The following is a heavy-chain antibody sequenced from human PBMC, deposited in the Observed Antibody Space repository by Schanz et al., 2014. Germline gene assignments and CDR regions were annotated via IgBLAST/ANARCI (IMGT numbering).Heavy chain of an antibody. CDR3: AKDSTHIDIVLVPTAIDY. D-gene: IGHD2-2*01. CDR2: ISYDGSNK. V-gene: IGHV3-30-3*01. J-gene: IGHJ4*02. Sequence: QVQLVESGGGVVQPGGSLRLSCAAYGFTLSSYAMHWVRQAPGKGLEWVAVISYDGSNKYYADSVKGRFTISRDNSKNTLYLHMNTLRSEDTAVYYCAKDSTHIDIVLVPTAIDYWGQGTLVTVSS. CDR1: GFTLSSYA.